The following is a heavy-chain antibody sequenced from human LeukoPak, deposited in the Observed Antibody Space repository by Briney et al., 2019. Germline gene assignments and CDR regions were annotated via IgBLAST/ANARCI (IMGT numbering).Heavy chain of an antibody. CDR2: ISWNSGSI. CDR3: AKDISQYYYDSSGYPASFDY. Sequence: GGSLRLSCAASGFTFDDYAMHWVRQAPGKGLEWVSGISWNSGSIGYADSVKGRFTISRDNAKNSLYLQMNSLRAEDTALYYCAKDISQYYYDSSGYPASFDYWGQGTLVTVSS. V-gene: IGHV3-9*01. D-gene: IGHD3-22*01. CDR1: GFTFDDYA. J-gene: IGHJ4*02.